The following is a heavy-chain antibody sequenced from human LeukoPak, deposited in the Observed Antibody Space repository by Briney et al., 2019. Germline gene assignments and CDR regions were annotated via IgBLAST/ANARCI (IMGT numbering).Heavy chain of an antibody. CDR2: ISGSGGSA. Sequence: PGGSLRLSCAASGFTFTNSALSRVRQAPGKGLQWVSDISGSGGSAYYADSVKGRFTISRDNSKNTLYLQMNSLRAEDTAVYYCAKRIQSAMATGYWGQGTLVTVSS. V-gene: IGHV3-23*01. CDR1: GFTFTNSA. CDR3: AKRIQSAMATGY. J-gene: IGHJ4*02. D-gene: IGHD5-18*01.